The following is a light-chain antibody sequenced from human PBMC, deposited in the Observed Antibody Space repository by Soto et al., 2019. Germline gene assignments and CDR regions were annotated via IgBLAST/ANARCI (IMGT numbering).Light chain of an antibody. J-gene: IGKJ1*01. CDR2: DTS. CDR3: QQSYTTVWT. CDR1: QSISSF. V-gene: IGKV1-39*01. Sequence: DIQMTQSPPSLSASVGDRVTITCRASQSISSFFNWYQQKSGKAPKLLIYDTSSLQSGFPSRFSGSGSGTDFTLTISSLHPEDFATYYCQQSYTTVWTFGQGTKVEIK.